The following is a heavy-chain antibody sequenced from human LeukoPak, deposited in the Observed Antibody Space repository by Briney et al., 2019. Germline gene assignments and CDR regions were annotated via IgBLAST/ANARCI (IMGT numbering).Heavy chain of an antibody. V-gene: IGHV4-4*02. D-gene: IGHD2-15*01. CDR1: GGSISSYY. Sequence: SETLSLTCTVSGGSISSYYWSWVRQPPGKGLEWIGQIYHSGSTNYNPSLKSRVTISVDKSKNQFSLKLRSVTAADTAVYYCARPLSLGYCSGGSCYGRGAWFDRWGQGTLVTVSS. CDR3: ARPLSLGYCSGGSCYGRGAWFDR. CDR2: IYHSGST. J-gene: IGHJ5*01.